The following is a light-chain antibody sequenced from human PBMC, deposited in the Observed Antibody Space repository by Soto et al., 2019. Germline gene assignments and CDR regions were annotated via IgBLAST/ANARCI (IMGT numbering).Light chain of an antibody. J-gene: IGLJ1*01. CDR2: GSN. CDR1: SSNIGAGYD. V-gene: IGLV1-40*01. CDR3: QSYDSTLSDRYV. Sequence: QSVLTQPPSVSGAPGQRVIISCTGSSSNIGAGYDVHWYQQRPGTAPKLLIFGSNNRPSGVPDRFSGSKSGTSASLAITGLQAEDEGDYYCQSYDSTLSDRYVFGTGTKVTVL.